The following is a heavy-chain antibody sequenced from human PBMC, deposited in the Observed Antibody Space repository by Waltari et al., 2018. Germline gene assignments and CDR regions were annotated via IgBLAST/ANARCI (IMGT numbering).Heavy chain of an antibody. V-gene: IGHV4-4*07. Sequence: QVQLQESGPGLVKPSETLSLTCTVSGGSISAYYWSWIRQPAGKGLEWIGRIYTSGNTNYNPALKGRATISIDRSKNQFSLNLSSVTAADTAVYYCARDQPVYSNYRFINRFDPWGQGNLVTVSS. D-gene: IGHD4-4*01. CDR2: IYTSGNT. CDR3: ARDQPVYSNYRFINRFDP. J-gene: IGHJ5*02. CDR1: GGSISAYY.